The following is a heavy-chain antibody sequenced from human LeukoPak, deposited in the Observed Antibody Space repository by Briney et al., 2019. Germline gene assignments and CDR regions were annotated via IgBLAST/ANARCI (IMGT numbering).Heavy chain of an antibody. D-gene: IGHD1-26*01. J-gene: IGHJ4*02. V-gene: IGHV4-59*01. CDR1: GGSISSYY. Sequence: SETLSLTCTVSGGSISSYYWSWIRQPPGKGLEWIGYIYYSGSTNYNPSLKSQVTISVDTSKNQFSLKLSSVTAADTAVYYCARDRGQWELFDWGQGTLVTVSS. CDR3: ARDRGQWELFD. CDR2: IYYSGST.